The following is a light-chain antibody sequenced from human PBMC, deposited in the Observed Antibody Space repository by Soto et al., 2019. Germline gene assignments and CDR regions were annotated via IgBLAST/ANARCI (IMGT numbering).Light chain of an antibody. CDR3: QQYYSYPRT. Sequence: AIRMTQSASSLSASTGDRVTITCGASQGISSYLAWYQQKPGKAPKLLIYAASTLQSGVPSRFSGSGSGTDFNLTISCLQPEDFATYYCQQYYSYPRTFGQGTKVDIK. V-gene: IGKV1-8*01. CDR1: QGISSY. J-gene: IGKJ1*01. CDR2: AAS.